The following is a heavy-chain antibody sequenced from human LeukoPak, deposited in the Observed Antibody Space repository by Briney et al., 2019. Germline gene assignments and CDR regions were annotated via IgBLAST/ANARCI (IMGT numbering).Heavy chain of an antibody. J-gene: IGHJ4*02. V-gene: IGHV1-2*02. Sequence: GASVKVSCKVSGYRFTDNLIHWIRQAPGQGLEWMGWINPNTGDTRSAQKFQGRVAMTRDTSITTTYMELTGLESGDGAMYFCTRDLRIAPAVAFFDSWGQGTRVTVSS. D-gene: IGHD2-15*01. CDR3: TRDLRIAPAVAFFDS. CDR1: GYRFTDNL. CDR2: INPNTGDT.